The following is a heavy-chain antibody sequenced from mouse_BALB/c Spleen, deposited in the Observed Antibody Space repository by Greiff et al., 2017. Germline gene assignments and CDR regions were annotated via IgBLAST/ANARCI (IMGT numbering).Heavy chain of an antibody. D-gene: IGHD1-1*01. CDR3: ARYYGSSYFDY. V-gene: IGHV5-6-5*01. CDR2: ISSGGST. Sequence: EVKVVESGGGLVKPGGSLKLSCAASGFTFSSYAMSWVRQTPEKRLEWVASISSGGSTYYPDSVKGRFTISRDNARNILYLQMSSLRSEDTAMYYCARYYGSSYFDYWGQGTTLTVSS. J-gene: IGHJ2*01. CDR1: GFTFSSYA.